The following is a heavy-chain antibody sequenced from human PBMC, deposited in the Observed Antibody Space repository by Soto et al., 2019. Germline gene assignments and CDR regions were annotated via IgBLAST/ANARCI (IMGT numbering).Heavy chain of an antibody. V-gene: IGHV4-4*07. CDR1: GGSVSNFY. J-gene: IGHJ6*02. D-gene: IGHD2-21*02. Sequence: PETLSLTCTFSGGSVSNFYWNWIRQPAGKRLEWIGRIYTSGSTNYNPSLRSRVTMSIDTSRNQFSLKLNSVTAADTAVYYCTREGDGRMTTNPYYYYGMDVWGPGITVTVS. CDR2: IYTSGST. CDR3: TREGDGRMTTNPYYYYGMDV.